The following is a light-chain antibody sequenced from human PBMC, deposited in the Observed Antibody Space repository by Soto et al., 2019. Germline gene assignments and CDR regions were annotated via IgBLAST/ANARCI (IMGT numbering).Light chain of an antibody. CDR2: GNS. J-gene: IGLJ1*01. CDR1: SSNIGAGYD. V-gene: IGLV1-40*01. CDR3: QSYDSRLSTYV. Sequence: QSVLTQPPSVSGAPGQRVTISCTGSSSNIGAGYDVHWYQQLPGTAPKLLIYGNSNRPSGVPDRFSGSKSGTSASLAITGLQAEDEADYYRQSYDSRLSTYVFGTGTQLTVL.